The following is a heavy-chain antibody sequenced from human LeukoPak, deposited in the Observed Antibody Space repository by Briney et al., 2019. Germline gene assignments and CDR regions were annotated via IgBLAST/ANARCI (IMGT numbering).Heavy chain of an antibody. D-gene: IGHD3-22*01. CDR1: GFTFSSYA. CDR3: AKEGRYYYDSSGYFDY. V-gene: IGHV3-23*01. J-gene: IGHJ4*02. CDR2: ISGSGGST. Sequence: GGSLRLSXAASGFTFSSYAMSWVRQSPGKGLEWLSAISGSGGSTYYADSVKGRFTISRDNSKNTLYLQMNSLRAEDTAVYYCAKEGRYYYDSSGYFDYWGQGTLVTVSS.